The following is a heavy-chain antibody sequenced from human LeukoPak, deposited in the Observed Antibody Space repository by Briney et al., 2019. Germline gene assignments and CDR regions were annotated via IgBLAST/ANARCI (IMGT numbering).Heavy chain of an antibody. V-gene: IGHV4-30-4*01. CDR1: GGSISSGDYY. D-gene: IGHD3-9*01. Sequence: ASETLSLTCTVSGGSISSGDYYWSWIRQPPGKGLEWIGYIYYSGSTYYNPSLKSRVTISVDTSKNQFSLKLSSVTAADTAVYYCASYYDILTGYNWFDPWGEGTLVTVSS. J-gene: IGHJ5*02. CDR3: ASYYDILTGYNWFDP. CDR2: IYYSGST.